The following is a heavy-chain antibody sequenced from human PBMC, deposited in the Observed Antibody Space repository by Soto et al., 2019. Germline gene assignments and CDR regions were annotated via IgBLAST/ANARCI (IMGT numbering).Heavy chain of an antibody. J-gene: IGHJ5*01. CDR1: GFSLSINEVA. Sequence: QITLKESGPTLVKPTQTLTLTCTFSGFSLSINEVAVGWIRQPPGQALEWLALIYWDDDQRYNPSLKNRLTITKDTSRNQVVLTMTNMDPVDTATYYCAHKRDLSRGFKSWGQGTLVTVSS. CDR3: AHKRDLSRGFKS. CDR2: IYWDDDQ. V-gene: IGHV2-5*02.